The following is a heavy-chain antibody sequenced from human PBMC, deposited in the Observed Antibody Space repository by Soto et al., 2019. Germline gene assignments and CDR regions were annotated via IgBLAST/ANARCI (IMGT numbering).Heavy chain of an antibody. J-gene: IGHJ6*02. Sequence: SETLSLTCTVSGGSISSYYWSWIRQPPGKGLEWIGYIYYSGSTNYNPSLKSRVTISVDTSKNQFSLKLSSVTAADTAVYYCARGRMATIRGYYYYGMDVWGQGTTVTVSS. CDR2: IYYSGST. CDR3: ARGRMATIRGYYYYGMDV. CDR1: GGSISSYY. V-gene: IGHV4-59*01. D-gene: IGHD5-12*01.